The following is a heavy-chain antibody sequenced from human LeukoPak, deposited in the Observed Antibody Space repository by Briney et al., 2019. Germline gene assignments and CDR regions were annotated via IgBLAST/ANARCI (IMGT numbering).Heavy chain of an antibody. Sequence: SQTLSLTCTVSGGSISSGSYYWSRIRQPAGKGLEWIGRIYTSGSTNYNPSLKSRVTISVDTSKNQFSLKLSSVTAADTAVYYCARSVRYDFWSGPKGAYYFDYWGQGTLVTVSS. V-gene: IGHV4-61*02. J-gene: IGHJ4*02. CDR2: IYTSGST. CDR1: GGSISSGSYY. CDR3: ARSVRYDFWSGPKGAYYFDY. D-gene: IGHD3-3*01.